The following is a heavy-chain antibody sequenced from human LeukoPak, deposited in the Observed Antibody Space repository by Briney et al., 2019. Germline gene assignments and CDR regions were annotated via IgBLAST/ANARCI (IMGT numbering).Heavy chain of an antibody. CDR1: GYTFTSYG. V-gene: IGHV1-18*01. CDR3: ARDLAAAGRDDY. Sequence: ASVKVSCKASGYTFTSYGISWVRQAPGQGLEWMGWISAYNGNTNYAQKLRGRVTMTADTSTSTAYMELRSLRSDDTAVYYCARDLAAAGRDDYWGQGTLVTVSS. J-gene: IGHJ4*02. D-gene: IGHD6-13*01. CDR2: ISAYNGNT.